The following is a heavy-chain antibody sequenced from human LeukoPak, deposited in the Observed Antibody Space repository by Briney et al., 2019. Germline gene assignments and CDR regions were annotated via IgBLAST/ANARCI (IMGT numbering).Heavy chain of an antibody. J-gene: IGHJ5*02. Sequence: SETLSLTCTASGGSISSGGYYWSWIRQHPGKGLEWIGYIYYSGSTYYNPSLKSRVTISVDTSKNQFSLKLSSVTAADTAVYYCARDGLSPTYYYDSGGYPPVTWGQGTLVTVSS. D-gene: IGHD3-22*01. CDR2: IYYSGST. CDR3: ARDGLSPTYYYDSGGYPPVT. V-gene: IGHV4-31*03. CDR1: GGSISSGGYY.